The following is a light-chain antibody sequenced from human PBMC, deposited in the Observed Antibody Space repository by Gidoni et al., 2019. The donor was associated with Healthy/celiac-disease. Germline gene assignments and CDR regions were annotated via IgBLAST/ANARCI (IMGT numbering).Light chain of an antibody. J-gene: IGKJ2*01. CDR3: QQYNSYTYT. CDR2: DAS. V-gene: IGKV1-5*01. CDR1: QSISSW. Sequence: IQMTQSPSTLSASVGDSVTITCRASQSISSWLDWYQQKPGKAPKLLIYDASSLESGVPSRFSGSGSGTEFTLTISSLQPDDFATYYCQQYNSYTYTFGQGTKLEIK.